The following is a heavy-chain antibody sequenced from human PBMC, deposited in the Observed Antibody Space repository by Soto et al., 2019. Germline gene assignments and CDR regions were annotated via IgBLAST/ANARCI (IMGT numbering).Heavy chain of an antibody. CDR3: ARGSYTYFDY. CDR1: CGSISSGDYY. J-gene: IGHJ4*02. V-gene: IGHV4-30-4*01. CDR2: IYYSGST. D-gene: IGHD3-10*01. Sequence: SETLSLTCTVSCGSISSGDYYWSWIRQPPGKGLEWIGYIYYSGSTYYNPSLKSRVTISVDTSKNQFPLKLSSVTAADTAVYYCARGSYTYFDYWGQGTLVTVSS.